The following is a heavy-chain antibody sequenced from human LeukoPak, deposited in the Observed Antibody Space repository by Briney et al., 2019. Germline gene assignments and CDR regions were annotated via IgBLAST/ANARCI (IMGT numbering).Heavy chain of an antibody. V-gene: IGHV3-7*01. CDR1: GFTVFNYW. CDR3: ARVAKYYYGSETYYFFEH. J-gene: IGHJ4*02. D-gene: IGHD3-10*01. CDR2: INLDGSQK. Sequence: GGSLRLSCAASGFTVFNYWMSWVRQAPGKGLEWVANINLDGSQKYYVDSLKGRFTISRDNAKNSLYLQMNSLRVEDTAVYYCARVAKYYYGSETYYFFEHWGQGTPVTASS.